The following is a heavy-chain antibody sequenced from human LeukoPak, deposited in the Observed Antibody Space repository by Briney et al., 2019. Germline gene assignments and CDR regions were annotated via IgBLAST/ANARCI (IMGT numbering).Heavy chain of an antibody. V-gene: IGHV3-21*01. D-gene: IGHD1-26*01. J-gene: IGHJ4*02. CDR2: ISSSSSYI. CDR1: GFTFSSYW. CDR3: AREARGELLIRLDFDY. Sequence: KSGGSLRLSCAASGFTFSSYWMIWVRQAPGKGLEWVSSISSSSSYIYYADSVKGRFTISRDNAKNSLYLQMDSLRAEDTAVYYCAREARGELLIRLDFDYWGQGTLVTVSS.